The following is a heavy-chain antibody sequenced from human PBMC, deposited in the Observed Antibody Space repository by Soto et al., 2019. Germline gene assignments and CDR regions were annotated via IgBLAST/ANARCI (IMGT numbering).Heavy chain of an antibody. D-gene: IGHD3-10*01. CDR2: IRSKANSYAT. J-gene: IGHJ2*01. CDR3: TREIDGSERNRVSHYWYFDL. V-gene: IGHV3-73*02. CDR1: GFTFSGSA. Sequence: EVQLVESGGGLVQPGGSLKLSCAASGFTFSGSAMHWVRQASGKGLEWVGRIRSKANSYATAYAASVKGRFTISRDDSKNTAYLQMNSLKTEDTAVYYCTREIDGSERNRVSHYWYFDLWGRGTLVTVSS.